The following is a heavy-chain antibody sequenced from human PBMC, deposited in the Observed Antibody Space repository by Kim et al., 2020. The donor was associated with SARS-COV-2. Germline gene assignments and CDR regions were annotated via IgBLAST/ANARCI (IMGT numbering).Heavy chain of an antibody. V-gene: IGHV4-59*01. CDR1: GGSINNYY. Sequence: SETLSLTCTVSGGSINNYYWSWIRQPPGRGLEWIGYIYYSGTTNYNPSLKSRVTISVDTSKNQFSLKLSSVTAADTAVYYCARRSTVAKEYYYGMDVWG. CDR2: IYYSGTT. J-gene: IGHJ6*02. D-gene: IGHD2-2*01. CDR3: ARRSTVAKEYYYGMDV.